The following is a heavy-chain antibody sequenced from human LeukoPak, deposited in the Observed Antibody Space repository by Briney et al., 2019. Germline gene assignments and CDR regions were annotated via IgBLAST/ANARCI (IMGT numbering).Heavy chain of an antibody. CDR2: IHYGGNT. Sequence: SETLSLTCTVSGGSITTANYWGWVRQPPGKGLEWIGSIHYGGNTYYNPSLEGRVTISVDTSKNQFSLKLSSVTAADTAVYYCARDDILTGYYTYWGQGTLVTVSS. CDR3: ARDDILTGYYTY. D-gene: IGHD3-9*01. V-gene: IGHV4-38-2*02. J-gene: IGHJ4*02. CDR1: GGSITTANY.